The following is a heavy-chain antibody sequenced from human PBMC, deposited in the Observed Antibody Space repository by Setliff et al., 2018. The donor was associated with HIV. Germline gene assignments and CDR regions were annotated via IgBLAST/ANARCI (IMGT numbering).Heavy chain of an antibody. CDR1: GGSISSSGPGYY. CDR3: ARSQPDTIFGVVIFDY. J-gene: IGHJ4*02. V-gene: IGHV4-39*01. D-gene: IGHD3-3*01. Sequence: ETLSLTCPVSGGSISSSGPGYYWGWVRQAPGGGLEWIGSVYYSGSTYYNPPLKSRVTISLDTSKNQLSLRLTSMTAADMAVYYCARSQPDTIFGVVIFDYWGQGKMVTVSS. CDR2: VYYSGST.